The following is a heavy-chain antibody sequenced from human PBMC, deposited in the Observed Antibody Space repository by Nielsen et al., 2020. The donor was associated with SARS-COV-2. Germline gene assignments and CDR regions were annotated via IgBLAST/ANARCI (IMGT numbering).Heavy chain of an antibody. Sequence: ASVKVSCKASGYTFTSYYIHWVRQAPGQGLEWMGWISAYNGNTNYAQKVQGRVTVTTDTSTNTAYMELRSLRSDDTAVYYCARDKWNSGSPRSFDYWGQGTLVTVSS. V-gene: IGHV1-18*04. D-gene: IGHD1-26*01. CDR2: ISAYNGNT. CDR3: ARDKWNSGSPRSFDY. J-gene: IGHJ4*02. CDR1: GYTFTSYY.